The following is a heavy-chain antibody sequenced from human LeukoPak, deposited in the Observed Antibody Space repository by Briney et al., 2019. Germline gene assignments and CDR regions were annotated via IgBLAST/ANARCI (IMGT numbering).Heavy chain of an antibody. V-gene: IGHV3-30*18. D-gene: IGHD6-19*01. Sequence: GGSLRLSCAASGFTFSSYGMHWVRQAPGKGLEWVAVVSYDGSNKYYADSVKGRFTISRDNSKNTLYLQMNSLRAEDTAVYYCAKGGSGWLFDAFDIWGQGTMVTVSS. J-gene: IGHJ3*02. CDR1: GFTFSSYG. CDR2: VSYDGSNK. CDR3: AKGGSGWLFDAFDI.